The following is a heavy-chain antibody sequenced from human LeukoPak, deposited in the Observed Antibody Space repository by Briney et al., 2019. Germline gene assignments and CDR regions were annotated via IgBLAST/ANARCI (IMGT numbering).Heavy chain of an antibody. CDR3: ARDGADILTGPNYYMDV. V-gene: IGHV3-23*01. CDR1: GFTFSTFA. CDR2: IFPSGGEI. J-gene: IGHJ6*03. Sequence: GGSLRLSCAPSGFTFSTFAMIWVRQPPGKGLEWVSSIFPSGGEIHYADSVRGRFTISRDNSKNTLYLQMNSLRAEDTAVYYCARDGADILTGPNYYMDVWGKGTTVTISS. D-gene: IGHD3-9*01.